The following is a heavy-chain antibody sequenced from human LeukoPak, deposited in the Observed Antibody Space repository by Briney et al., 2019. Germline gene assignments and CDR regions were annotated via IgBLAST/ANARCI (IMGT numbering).Heavy chain of an antibody. CDR1: GGSISSYY. D-gene: IGHD2-15*01. Sequence: SETLTLTCTVSGGSISSYYWSWTRHPPGKGLEWIGYIYYCGCPNYNPSLKSRVTISVDTSKNQFSLKLSSVTAADTAVYYCARAAGSPNIVVVVAATPDDAFDIWGQGTMVTVSS. CDR2: IYYCGCP. V-gene: IGHV4-59*01. J-gene: IGHJ3*02. CDR3: ARAAGSPNIVVVVAATPDDAFDI.